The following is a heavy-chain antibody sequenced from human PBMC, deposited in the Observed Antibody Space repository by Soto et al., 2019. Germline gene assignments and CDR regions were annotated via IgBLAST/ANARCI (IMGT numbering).Heavy chain of an antibody. V-gene: IGHV3-21*01. J-gene: IGHJ5*01. CDR2: ISSGSSYI. D-gene: IGHD3-10*01. CDR3: ARDILSGGAYPDS. CDR1: GFPFSTYT. Sequence: PGVSLSLSFSASGFPFSTYTMNWVRQAPGKGLEWISSISSGSSYIYYAGSVKGRFTISRDNAKNSLFLQMNSLRADDTAVYYCARDILSGGAYPDSWGQGTKVTVSS.